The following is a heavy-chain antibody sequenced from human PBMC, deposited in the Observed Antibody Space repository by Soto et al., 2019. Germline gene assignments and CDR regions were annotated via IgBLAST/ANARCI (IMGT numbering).Heavy chain of an antibody. CDR2: ISSSSSTI. J-gene: IGHJ4*02. D-gene: IGHD2-21*02. CDR1: GFICSSYS. CDR3: ARDLLPYCGGDCYPDY. Sequence: AGSLRLSCAASGFICSSYSMNWVRQGPGKGLEWVSYISSSSSTIFYADSVKGRFTISRDNSKNTLYLQMNSLRAEDTAVFYCARDLLPYCGGDCYPDYWGPGTLVTVSS. V-gene: IGHV3-48*01.